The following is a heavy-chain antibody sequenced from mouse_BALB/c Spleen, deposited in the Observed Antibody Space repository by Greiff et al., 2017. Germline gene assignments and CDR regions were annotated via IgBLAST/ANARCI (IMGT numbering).Heavy chain of an antibody. V-gene: IGHV3-8*02. CDR3: ARNYGSYWYFDV. Sequence: DVKLVESGPSLVKPSQTLSLTCSVTGDSITSGYWNWIRKFPGNKLEYMGYISYSGSTYYNPSLKSRISITRDTSKNQYYLQLNSVTTEDTATYYCARNYGSYWYFDVWGAGTTVTVSS. CDR1: GDSITSGY. CDR2: ISYSGST. J-gene: IGHJ1*01. D-gene: IGHD1-1*01.